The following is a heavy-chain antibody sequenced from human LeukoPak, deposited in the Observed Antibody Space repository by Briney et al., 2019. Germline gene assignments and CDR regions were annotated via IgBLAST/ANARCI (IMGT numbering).Heavy chain of an antibody. J-gene: IGHJ4*02. V-gene: IGHV3-7*01. D-gene: IGHD3-10*01. CDR3: AREGLWSRGAFYV. Sequence: GGFLRLSCAASGFTFSSYWMSWVRQAPGKGLEWVADIEQDGSEKYYVDSVKGRFTISRDNAKNSLYLQMNSLRAEDTAVYYCAREGLWSRGAFYVWGQGTLVTVSS. CDR2: IEQDGSEK. CDR1: GFTFSSYW.